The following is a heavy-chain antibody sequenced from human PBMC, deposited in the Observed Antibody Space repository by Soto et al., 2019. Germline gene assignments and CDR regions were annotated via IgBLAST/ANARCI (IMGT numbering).Heavy chain of an antibody. CDR3: ASTNDETLYFDY. Sequence: QLQLQESGPGLVKPSETLSLTCTVSGDSISITSYYWGWVRQPPGKGLEWIGSIHYSGSTHYNPSLQSRVTISGDASKKQFPLKLRSVTAADTAVYYCASTNDETLYFDYWGQGTLVTVSS. V-gene: IGHV4-39*01. CDR2: IHYSGST. D-gene: IGHD1-1*01. J-gene: IGHJ4*02. CDR1: GDSISITSYY.